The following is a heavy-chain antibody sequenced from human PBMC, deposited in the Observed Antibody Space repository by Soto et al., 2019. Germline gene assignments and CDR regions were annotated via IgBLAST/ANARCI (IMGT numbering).Heavy chain of an antibody. CDR1: GFTFRSYA. CDR3: ARGDREDIAVVVGARPGEYGVDV. J-gene: IGHJ6*02. Sequence: QVQLVESGGGVVQPGRSLRLSCAASGFTFRSYAMHWVRQAPGKGLECVAVISYDGSNKFYRDSVKGRFTISRDNSKNTLDLQITSLRYEDTAVYYCARGDREDIAVVVGARPGEYGVDVWGQGTTVTVSS. V-gene: IGHV3-30-3*01. CDR2: ISYDGSNK. D-gene: IGHD2-15*01.